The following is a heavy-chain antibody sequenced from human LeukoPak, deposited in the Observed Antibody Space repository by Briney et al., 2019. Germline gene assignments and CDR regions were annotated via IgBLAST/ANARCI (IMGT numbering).Heavy chain of an antibody. CDR3: AKWVMGTRGPYAFDI. V-gene: IGHV3-23*01. Sequence: PGGSLRLSCAASGFTFSSYAMSWVRQAPGKGLEGVSAISGSGGSTYYADSVKGRFTISRDNSKNTLYLQMNSLRAEDTAVYYCAKWVMGTRGPYAFDIWGQGTMVTVSS. CDR2: ISGSGGST. CDR1: GFTFSSYA. D-gene: IGHD1-14*01. J-gene: IGHJ3*02.